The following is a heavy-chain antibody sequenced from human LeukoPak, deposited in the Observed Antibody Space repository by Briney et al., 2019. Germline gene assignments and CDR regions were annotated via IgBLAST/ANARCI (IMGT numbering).Heavy chain of an antibody. Sequence: DSVKVSCKASGYTFSGYYMHWVRQTPGQGLEWMGWINPNSGGTNYAQKFQGRVTMTRHTSISTAYMELSRLRSDDTAVYFCARERGRGYSYGEEVFDYWGQGTLVTVSS. J-gene: IGHJ4*02. CDR3: ARERGRGYSYGEEVFDY. CDR1: GYTFSGYY. V-gene: IGHV1-2*02. D-gene: IGHD5-18*01. CDR2: INPNSGGT.